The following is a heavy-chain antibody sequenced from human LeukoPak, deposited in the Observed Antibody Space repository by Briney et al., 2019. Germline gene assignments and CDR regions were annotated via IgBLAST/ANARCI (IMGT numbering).Heavy chain of an antibody. CDR2: ISGSGGST. CDR3: AKDRSGWYYFDY. Sequence: GGSLRLSCAASGFTFSGYSLNWVRQAPGKGLEWVSAISGSGGSTYYADSVKGRFTISRDNSKNTLYLPMNSLRAEDTAVYYCAKDRSGWYYFDYWGQGTLVTVSS. J-gene: IGHJ4*02. V-gene: IGHV3-23*01. CDR1: GFTFSGYS. D-gene: IGHD6-19*01.